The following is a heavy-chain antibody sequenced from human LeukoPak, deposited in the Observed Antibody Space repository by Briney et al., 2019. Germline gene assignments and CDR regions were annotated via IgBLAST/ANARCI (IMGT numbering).Heavy chain of an antibody. V-gene: IGHV1-2*02. CDR3: ARDGTYSSGWSYYYYYGMDG. Sequence: GASVKVSCKASGYTFTGYYMHWVRQAPGQGLEWMGWINPNSGGTNYAQKFQGRVTMTRDTSISTAYMELSRLRSDDTAVYYCARDGTYSSGWSYYYYYGMDGWGQGTTVTVSS. D-gene: IGHD6-19*01. CDR2: INPNSGGT. CDR1: GYTFTGYY. J-gene: IGHJ6*02.